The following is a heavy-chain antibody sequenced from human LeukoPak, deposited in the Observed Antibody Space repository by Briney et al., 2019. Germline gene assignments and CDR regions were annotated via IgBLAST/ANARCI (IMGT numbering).Heavy chain of an antibody. CDR2: IRHDGSNK. J-gene: IGHJ4*02. V-gene: IGHV3-30*02. D-gene: IGHD7-27*01. Sequence: GGSLRLSCAASGFTFTAYGFHWVRQAPGKGLEWVAFIRHDGSNKWYADSVKGRFTISRDNYKNTLSLQMNSLRVEDMAVYYCAKDGDDGIESWGQGTLVTVSS. CDR1: GFTFTAYG. CDR3: AKDGDDGIES.